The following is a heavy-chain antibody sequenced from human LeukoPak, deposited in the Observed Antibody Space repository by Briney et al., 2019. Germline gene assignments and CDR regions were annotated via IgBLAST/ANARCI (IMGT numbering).Heavy chain of an antibody. V-gene: IGHV3-23*01. CDR2: ISGSGGST. J-gene: IGHJ4*02. CDR1: GFTFSSYA. D-gene: IGHD3-22*01. CDR3: AKDPGRYYDSSGYPI. Sequence: GGSLRLSCAASGFTFSSYAMSWVRQAPGKGLEWVSAISGSGGSTYYADSVKGRFTISRDNSKSTLYLQMNSLRAEDTAVYYCAKDPGRYYDSSGYPIWGQGTLVTVSS.